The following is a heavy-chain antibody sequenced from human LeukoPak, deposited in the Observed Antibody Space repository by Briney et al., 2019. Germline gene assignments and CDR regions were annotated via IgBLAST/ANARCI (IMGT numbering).Heavy chain of an antibody. Sequence: GGSLRLSCAASGFTFSSYWMSWVRQAPGKGLVWVSRINGDGSITTYADSVKGRFTISRDNAKNMLYLQLDSLTAEDTAVYYCSRGLVGYYHDSSTYPDSWGQGTLVTVSS. D-gene: IGHD3-22*01. CDR1: GFTFSSYW. J-gene: IGHJ4*02. CDR3: SRGLVGYYHDSSTYPDS. V-gene: IGHV3-74*01. CDR2: INGDGSIT.